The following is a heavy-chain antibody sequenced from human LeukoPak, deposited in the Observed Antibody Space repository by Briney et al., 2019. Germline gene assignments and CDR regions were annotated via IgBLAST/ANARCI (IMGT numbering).Heavy chain of an antibody. CDR2: ISYDGSNK. J-gene: IGHJ4*02. D-gene: IGHD3-10*01. CDR1: GFTFNNYG. V-gene: IGHV3-30*03. CDR3: ASAYYTQVRGVPPADY. Sequence: GGSLRLSCAASGFTFNNYGMHWVRQAPGKGLEWVAGISYDGSNKYYADSAKGRFTISRDNSKNTLYLQINGLRAVDTAVYYCASAYYTQVRGVPPADYWGQGTQVTVSS.